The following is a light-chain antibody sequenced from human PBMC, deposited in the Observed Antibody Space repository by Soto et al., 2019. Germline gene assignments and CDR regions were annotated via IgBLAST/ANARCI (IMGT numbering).Light chain of an antibody. J-gene: IGKJ1*01. Sequence: EIQMTQSPATLSASVGDRVTITCRASQSIISWLAWYQQKPGKAPNLLIYAASSLQSGVPSRFSGSGSGTDFTLTISSLQPEDFATYYCQQSYSTPETFGQGTKVDIK. V-gene: IGKV1-39*01. CDR2: AAS. CDR3: QQSYSTPET. CDR1: QSIISW.